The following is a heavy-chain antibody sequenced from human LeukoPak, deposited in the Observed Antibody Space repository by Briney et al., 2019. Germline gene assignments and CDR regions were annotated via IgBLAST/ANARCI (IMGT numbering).Heavy chain of an antibody. V-gene: IGHV4-34*01. D-gene: IGHD3-10*01. CDR2: INYGGST. CDR1: GGSFSGYY. CDR3: ARDSGTTGEVKFDP. J-gene: IGHJ5*02. Sequence: SETLSLTCAVYGGSFSGYYWSWIRQPPGKGLEWIGEINYGGSTNYNPSLKSRVTISVDTSKNQFSLKLSSVTAADTAVYYCARDSGTTGEVKFDPWGQGTLVTVSS.